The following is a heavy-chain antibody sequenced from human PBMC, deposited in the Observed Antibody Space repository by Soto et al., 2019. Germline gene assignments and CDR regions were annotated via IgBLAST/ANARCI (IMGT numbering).Heavy chain of an antibody. CDR1: GYTFTSYY. Sequence: GASVKVSCKASGYTFTSYYMHWVRQAPGQGXEWMGIINPSGGSTSYAQKFQGRVTMTRDTSTSTVYMELSSLRSEDTAVYYCARDPSSIAARPPYYYGMDVWGQGATVTVYS. CDR2: INPSGGST. D-gene: IGHD6-6*01. J-gene: IGHJ6*02. V-gene: IGHV1-46*01. CDR3: ARDPSSIAARPPYYYGMDV.